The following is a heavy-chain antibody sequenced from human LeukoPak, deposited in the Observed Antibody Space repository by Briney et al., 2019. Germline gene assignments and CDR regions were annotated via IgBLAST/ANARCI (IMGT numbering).Heavy chain of an antibody. D-gene: IGHD1-26*01. V-gene: IGHV3-30*04. J-gene: IGHJ4*02. CDR3: ASFGSYSPFLGDY. CDR1: GFTFSSFA. CDR2: ISYDGSSK. Sequence: GGSLRLSCAASGFTFSSFAIHWVRQAPGKGLEWVTIISYDGSSKYYADSVKGRFTISRDSSKNTVYLQMNSLRPEDTAVYYCASFGSYSPFLGDYWGQGTLVTVSS.